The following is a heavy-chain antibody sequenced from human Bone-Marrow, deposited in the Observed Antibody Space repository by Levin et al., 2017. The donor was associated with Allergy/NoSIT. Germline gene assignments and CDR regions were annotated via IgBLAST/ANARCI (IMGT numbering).Heavy chain of an antibody. J-gene: IGHJ6*02. D-gene: IGHD6-13*01. CDR3: ARVESSSWLRLTYSYFAMDV. CDR2: IYYTGRT. Sequence: KASETLSLTCNVSGESIRSYYWSWIRQTPGKGLEWLGYIYYTGRTDYNPFLKSRVSMSVDTSKNQFSLTLSSVTAADTAIYYCARVESSSWLRLTYSYFAMDVWGQGTTVTVS. V-gene: IGHV4-59*01. CDR1: GESIRSYY.